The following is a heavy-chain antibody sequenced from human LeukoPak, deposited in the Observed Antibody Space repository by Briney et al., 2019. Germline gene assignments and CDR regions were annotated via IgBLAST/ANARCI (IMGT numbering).Heavy chain of an antibody. Sequence: GGSLRLSCAASGFTVSRNYMSWVRQAPGKGLEWVSVIYSGGTTYYADSVKGRFTISRDNSKNTLYLQMNSLRAEDTAIYYCARSKDYGGNYDFWGQGTLVTVSS. V-gene: IGHV3-53*01. CDR2: IYSGGTT. CDR1: GFTVSRNY. D-gene: IGHD4-23*01. J-gene: IGHJ4*02. CDR3: ARSKDYGGNYDF.